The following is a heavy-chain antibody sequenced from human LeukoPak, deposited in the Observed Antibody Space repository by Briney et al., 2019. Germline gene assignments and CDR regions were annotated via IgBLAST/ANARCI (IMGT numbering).Heavy chain of an antibody. D-gene: IGHD3-9*01. CDR3: ARGYDILTPLDY. J-gene: IGHJ4*02. Sequence: SETLSLTCAVYGGSLSGYYWSWIRQPPGKGLEWIGEINHSGSTNYNPSLKSRVTVSVDTSKNQFSLKLSSVTAADTAVYYCARGYDILTPLDYWGQGTLVTVSS. CDR2: INHSGST. CDR1: GGSLSGYY. V-gene: IGHV4-34*01.